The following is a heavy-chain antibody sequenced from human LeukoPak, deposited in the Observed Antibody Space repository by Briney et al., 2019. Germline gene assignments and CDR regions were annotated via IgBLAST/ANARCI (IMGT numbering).Heavy chain of an antibody. CDR2: IKGTADGGPT. V-gene: IGHV3-15*01. CDR3: TTNDAFDI. CDR1: GFTFSSVW. Sequence: GGSVRLSCAASGFTFSSVWMNWVRQAPGKGLEWIGRIKGTADGGPTDYAAPVKGRFTISRDDSKNTLYLQMNSLKTEDTAVYYCTTNDAFDIWGQGTLVTVSS. J-gene: IGHJ3*02.